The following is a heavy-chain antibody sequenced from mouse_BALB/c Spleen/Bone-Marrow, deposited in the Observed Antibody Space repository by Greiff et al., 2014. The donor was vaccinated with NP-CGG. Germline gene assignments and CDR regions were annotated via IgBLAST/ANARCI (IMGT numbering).Heavy chain of an antibody. Sequence: QVQLQQSGAELARPGASVRLSCKASGYTFTSYWMQWVKQRPGQGLEWIGAIYPGDGGTRYTQKFKGKATLTADKSSSTAYMQLSSLASEDSAVYYCARDGSSLFDYWGQGTTLTVSS. CDR2: IYPGDGGT. V-gene: IGHV1-87*01. CDR3: ARDGSSLFDY. CDR1: GYTFTSYW. J-gene: IGHJ2*01. D-gene: IGHD1-1*01.